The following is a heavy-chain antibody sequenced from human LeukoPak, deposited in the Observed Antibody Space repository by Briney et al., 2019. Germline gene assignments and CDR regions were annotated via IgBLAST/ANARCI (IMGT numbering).Heavy chain of an antibody. J-gene: IGHJ4*02. Sequence: GASVKVSCKASGYTFTSYAMHWVRQAPGQRLEWMGWINAGNGNTKYSQKFQGRVTITRDTSASTAYMELGSLRSDDTAVYYCARWERLDYSNHYWGQGTLVTVSS. CDR1: GYTFTSYA. CDR2: INAGNGNT. V-gene: IGHV1-3*01. CDR3: ARWERLDYSNHY. D-gene: IGHD4-11*01.